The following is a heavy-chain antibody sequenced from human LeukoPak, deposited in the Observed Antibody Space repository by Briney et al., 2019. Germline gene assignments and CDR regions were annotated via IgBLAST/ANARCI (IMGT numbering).Heavy chain of an antibody. J-gene: IGHJ4*02. CDR1: GFTFSSYG. V-gene: IGHV3-30*03. CDR3: ARDWTPPLWQQNPVTFGGTNPDY. Sequence: PGGSLRLSCAASGFTFSSYGMHWVRQAPGKGLDWVAVISNDGSKKYYADSVKGRFTISRDNSKNTLYLQMNSLRAEDTAVYYCARDWTPPLWQQNPVTFGGTNPDYWGQGTLVTVSS. CDR2: ISNDGSKK. D-gene: IGHD3-16*01.